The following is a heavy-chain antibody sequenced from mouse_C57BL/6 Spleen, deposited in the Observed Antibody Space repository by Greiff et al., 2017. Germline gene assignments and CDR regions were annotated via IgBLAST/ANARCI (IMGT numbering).Heavy chain of an antibody. CDR3: TNGYVSFAD. CDR2: IDPENGDT. D-gene: IGHD2-2*01. V-gene: IGHV14-4*01. Sequence: VTLKESGAELVRPGASVKLSCTASGFNIKDDYMHWVKQRPEQGLEWIGWIDPENGDTEYASKFQGKATITADTSSNTAYLQLSSLTSEDTAVYYCTNGYVSFADWGEGTLVTVAA. CDR1: GFNIKDDY. J-gene: IGHJ3*01.